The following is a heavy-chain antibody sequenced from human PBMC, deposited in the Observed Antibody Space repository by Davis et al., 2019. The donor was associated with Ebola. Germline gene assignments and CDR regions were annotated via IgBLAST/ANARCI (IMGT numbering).Heavy chain of an antibody. Sequence: SETLSLTCTVSGGSISTYYWNWIRQPPGKGLEWVGCIQNSGSPIYNPSLKSRVTISVDTSKNQFSLNLRSVTAADTAVYYCARDAVVSRGELDFWGQGSLVTVSS. CDR1: GGSISTYY. CDR2: IQNSGSP. CDR3: ARDAVVSRGELDF. V-gene: IGHV4-59*01. J-gene: IGHJ4*02. D-gene: IGHD3-10*01.